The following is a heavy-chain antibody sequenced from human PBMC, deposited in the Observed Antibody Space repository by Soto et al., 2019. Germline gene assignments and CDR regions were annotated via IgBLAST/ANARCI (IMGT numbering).Heavy chain of an antibody. J-gene: IGHJ4*02. CDR1: GFAFSTYS. CDR3: AKDTVVVPAAMMLWDY. D-gene: IGHD2-2*01. Sequence: GGSLRLSCAASGFAFSTYSMNWVRQAPGKGLEWVSSISTSSTFVYYADSQKGRFTISRDNSKNTLYLQMNSLRAEDTAVYYCAKDTVVVPAAMMLWDYWGQGTLVTVSS. V-gene: IGHV3-21*04. CDR2: ISTSSTFV.